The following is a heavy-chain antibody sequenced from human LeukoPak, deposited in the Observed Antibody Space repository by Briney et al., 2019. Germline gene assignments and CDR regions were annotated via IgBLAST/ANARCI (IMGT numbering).Heavy chain of an antibody. CDR3: AREGEGNYYYYYYMDV. J-gene: IGHJ6*03. V-gene: IGHV1-8*01. D-gene: IGHD3-10*01. CDR1: GYTFTSYD. Sequence: ASVKVSCKASGYTFTSYDINWVRQATGQGLEWMGWMNPNSGNTGYAQKFQGRVTMTRNTSISTAYMELSSLRSEDTAVYYCAREGEGNYYYYYYMDVWGKATTVTVSS. CDR2: MNPNSGNT.